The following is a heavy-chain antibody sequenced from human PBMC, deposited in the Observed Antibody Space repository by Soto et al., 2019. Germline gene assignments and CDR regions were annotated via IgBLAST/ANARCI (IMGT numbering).Heavy chain of an antibody. J-gene: IGHJ4*02. CDR2: IYYSGST. D-gene: IGHD3-10*01. V-gene: IGHV4-59*01. CDR3: ARSRGGYFDY. Sequence: SETLSLTCTVSCDSISSYYWSWIRQPPGKGLEWIGYIYYSGSTNYNPSLKSRVTISVDTSKNQFSLKLSSVTAADTAVYYCARSRGGYFDYWGQRPMGTVSS. CDR1: CDSISSYY.